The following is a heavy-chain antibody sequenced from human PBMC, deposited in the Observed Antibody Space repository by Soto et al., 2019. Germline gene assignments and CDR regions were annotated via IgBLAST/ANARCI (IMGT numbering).Heavy chain of an antibody. J-gene: IGHJ5*02. D-gene: IGHD3-16*01. CDR3: AHRPITFMASWFDP. V-gene: IGHV2-5*02. CDR1: GFSLSTSGVA. Sequence: QITLKESGPTLVKPAQTLTLTCTFSGFSLSTSGVAVGWLRQPPGKAPEWLALVYWDDDKRYSPSLKSRLTIPKDTSKNQVVLTMTNMEPVDTATYYCAHRPITFMASWFDPWGQGIPVTVSS. CDR2: VYWDDDK.